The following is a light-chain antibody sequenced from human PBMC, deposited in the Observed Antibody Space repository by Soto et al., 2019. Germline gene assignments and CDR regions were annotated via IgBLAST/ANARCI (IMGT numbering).Light chain of an antibody. J-gene: IGKJ1*01. CDR2: GAS. CDR1: QSVSSSY. Sequence: EIVLTQSPGTLSLSPGERATLSCRASQSVSSSYLAWYQQKPGQAPRLLIYGASSMATGIPDRFSGSGSGTDSTLTISSLEPEDFAVYYCQQYGSSPPWTFGQGTKVEIK. CDR3: QQYGSSPPWT. V-gene: IGKV3-20*01.